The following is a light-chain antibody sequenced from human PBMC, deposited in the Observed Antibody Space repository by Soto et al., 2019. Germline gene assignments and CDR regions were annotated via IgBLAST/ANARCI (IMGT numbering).Light chain of an antibody. CDR2: NAS. CDR3: QQFYTFPIT. V-gene: IGKV1-5*01. CDR1: RNIERW. J-gene: IGKJ5*01. Sequence: DIQMTQSPSTLSASVGDRVTITCRASRNIERWLAWYQQKPGKPPKLLILNASTLGSGVPSRFSGRRSGTDFTLTIDSLQPEDFATYYCQQFYTFPITFGQGTRLEIK.